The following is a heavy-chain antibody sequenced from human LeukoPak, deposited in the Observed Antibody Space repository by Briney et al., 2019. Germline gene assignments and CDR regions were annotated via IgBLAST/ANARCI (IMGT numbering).Heavy chain of an antibody. CDR2: ISSSSSYI. J-gene: IGHJ6*03. CDR1: GFTFSSYS. CDR3: ARARIAARHRGYYYMDV. V-gene: IGHV3-21*01. D-gene: IGHD6-6*01. Sequence: GGSLRLSCAASGFTFSSYSMNWVRQAPGKGLEWVSSISSSSSYIYYADSVKGRFTISRDNSKNTLYLQMNSLRAEDTAVYYCARARIAARHRGYYYMDVWGKGTTVTVSS.